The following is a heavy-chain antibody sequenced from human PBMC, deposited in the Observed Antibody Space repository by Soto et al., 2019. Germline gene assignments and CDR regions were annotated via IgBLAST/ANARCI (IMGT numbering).Heavy chain of an antibody. CDR2: VNPTGST. Sequence: QVQVQQWGAGLLKSSETLSLTCAVYGGSFSGYYWSWIRQAPGKGLEWIGEVNPTGSTKYNPSLTSPVTISVDTSKTQFSLNLTSVSAADTALYYCARSREQWLVDAFDIWGQGTMVTVSS. V-gene: IGHV4-34*01. CDR1: GGSFSGYY. D-gene: IGHD6-19*01. CDR3: ARSREQWLVDAFDI. J-gene: IGHJ3*02.